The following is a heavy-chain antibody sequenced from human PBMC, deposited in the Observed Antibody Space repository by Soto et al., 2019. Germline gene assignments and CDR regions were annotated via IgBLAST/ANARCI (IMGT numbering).Heavy chain of an antibody. J-gene: IGHJ5*02. V-gene: IGHV1-18*01. Sequence: ASVKVSCKASGYTFSTYCINWVRQAPGQWLEWMGWISAYNGETDYEQNFQGRVTMTTDKSTSTAYMELRSLRSDDTAVYYCARKALSITRWAHNFFEPWGEGTLVTVSS. CDR1: GYTFSTYC. CDR3: ARKALSITRWAHNFFEP. CDR2: ISAYNGET. D-gene: IGHD3-10*01.